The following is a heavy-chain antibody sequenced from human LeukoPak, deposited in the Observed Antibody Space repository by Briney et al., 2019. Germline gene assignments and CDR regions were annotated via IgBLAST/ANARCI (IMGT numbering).Heavy chain of an antibody. CDR3: ARDPVEWELLLDY. Sequence: GGSLRLSCAASGFTFSSYWMGWVRQAPGKRLEWVANMNIDGSEKYYADSAKGRFTISRDNARDSVYLQMNSLRVEDTAVYYCARDPVEWELLLDYWGQGTLVTVSS. V-gene: IGHV3-7*01. CDR1: GFTFSSYW. J-gene: IGHJ4*02. CDR2: MNIDGSEK. D-gene: IGHD1-26*01.